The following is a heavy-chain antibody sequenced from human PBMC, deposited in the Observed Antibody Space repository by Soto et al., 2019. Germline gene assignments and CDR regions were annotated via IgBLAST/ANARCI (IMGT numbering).Heavy chain of an antibody. D-gene: IGHD5-12*01. Sequence: ESGGELIQPGGSLRLSCAASGFTYSSHGMSWVRQAPGKGLEWIAGLSRGGASTYYADSVKGRFTISRDNSKNTLDLIMNSLRVEDTALYYCARDGQYRTDGFDIWGQGTMVTVSS. J-gene: IGHJ3*02. CDR3: ARDGQYRTDGFDI. CDR1: GFTYSSHG. CDR2: LSRGGAST. V-gene: IGHV3-23*01.